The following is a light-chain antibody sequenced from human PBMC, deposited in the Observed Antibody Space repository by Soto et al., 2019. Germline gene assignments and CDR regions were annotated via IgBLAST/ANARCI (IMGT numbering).Light chain of an antibody. CDR1: QSVFTN. Sequence: EIVMTQSPATLSVSPGERVTLPCRASQSVFTNLAWHQQKPGQAPRLLIYATSTRATGVPSRFSGSGSGTEFTLTISSLQSEDFGVYYWQQYNNWPYAFGQGTKLEIK. V-gene: IGKV3-15*01. J-gene: IGKJ2*01. CDR3: QQYNNWPYA. CDR2: ATS.